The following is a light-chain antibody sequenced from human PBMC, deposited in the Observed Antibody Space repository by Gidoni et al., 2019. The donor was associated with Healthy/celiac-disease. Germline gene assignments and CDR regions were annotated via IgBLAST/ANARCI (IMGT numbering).Light chain of an antibody. V-gene: IGLV2-14*01. CDR2: DVS. J-gene: IGLJ2*01. Sequence: QSALTQPASVSGSPGPWITISCTGTSSDVGGYNYVSWYQQHPGKAPKLMIYDVSNRPSGVSNRFSGSKSGNTASLTISGLQAEDEADYYCSSYTSSSTKVFGGGTKLTVL. CDR3: SSYTSSSTKV. CDR1: SSDVGGYNY.